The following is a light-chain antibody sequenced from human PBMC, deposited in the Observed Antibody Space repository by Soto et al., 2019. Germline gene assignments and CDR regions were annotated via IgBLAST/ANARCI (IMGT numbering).Light chain of an antibody. CDR2: RNN. CDR3: AAWDDTLNGQV. Sequence: QSALTQPPSSSGTPGQRVSISCSGSISNIGRNYVYWYQQLPGTAPKLLIQRNNERPSGVPDRFSGSKSGTSVSLAISGLRSEDEATYYCAAWDDTLNGQVFSGGTQLTVL. J-gene: IGLJ3*02. CDR1: ISNIGRNY. V-gene: IGLV1-47*01.